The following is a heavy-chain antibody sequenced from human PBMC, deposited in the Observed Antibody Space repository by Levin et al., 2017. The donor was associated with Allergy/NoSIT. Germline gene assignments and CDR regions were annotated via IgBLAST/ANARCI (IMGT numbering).Heavy chain of an antibody. CDR1: QFTRTYW. D-gene: IGHD2/OR15-2a*01. V-gene: IGHV3-74*01. Sequence: GGSLRLSCALSQFTRTYWMHWVRQAPGKGLEWVSHIDNDGTSTHFADSVKGRFTMSRDHGKNTVYLEANSLRVEDTGVYYCARDFQYGLDVWGQGTTVTVSS. CDR3: ARDFQYGLDV. CDR2: IDNDGTST. J-gene: IGHJ6*02.